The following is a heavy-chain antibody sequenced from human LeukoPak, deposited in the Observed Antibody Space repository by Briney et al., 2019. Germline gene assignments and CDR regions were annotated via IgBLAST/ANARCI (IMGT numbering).Heavy chain of an antibody. J-gene: IGHJ4*02. CDR2: ISGSGGST. CDR3: ANYGASNGFDY. V-gene: IGHV3-23*01. D-gene: IGHD4-17*01. Sequence: GGSLRLSCAASGFTFSSYAMSWVRQAPGKGLEWVSAISGSGGSTYYADSVKGRFTISRDNSKNTRYLQMNSLRAEDTAVYYCANYGASNGFDYWGQGTLVTVSS. CDR1: GFTFSSYA.